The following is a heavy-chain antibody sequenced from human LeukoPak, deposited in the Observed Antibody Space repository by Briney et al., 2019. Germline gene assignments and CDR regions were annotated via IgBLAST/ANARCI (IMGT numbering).Heavy chain of an antibody. CDR1: GGSFSGYY. J-gene: IGHJ3*02. Sequence: SETLSLTCAVYGGSFSGYYWSWIRQHPGKGLEWIGYIYYSGSTYYNPSLKSRVTISVDTSKNQFSLKLSSVTAADTAVYYCARDLGRSSPVSDAFDIWGQGTMVTVSS. CDR2: IYYSGST. V-gene: IGHV4-31*11. CDR3: ARDLGRSSPVSDAFDI. D-gene: IGHD6-6*01.